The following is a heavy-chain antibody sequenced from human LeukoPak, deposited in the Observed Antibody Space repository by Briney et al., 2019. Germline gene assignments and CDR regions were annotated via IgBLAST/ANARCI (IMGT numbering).Heavy chain of an antibody. CDR3: ATGRSIRYFDY. CDR1: GVSIFSSY. V-gene: IGHV4-59*12. J-gene: IGHJ4*02. CDR2: VHYSGST. D-gene: IGHD3-9*01. Sequence: SETLSLTCTVSGVSIFSSYWNWVRQPPGKGLEWIGYVHYSGSTNYNPSLKSRVTISVDTSKSQFSLKLSSAIAADTVVYYCATGRSIRYFDYWGQGTLLTVSS.